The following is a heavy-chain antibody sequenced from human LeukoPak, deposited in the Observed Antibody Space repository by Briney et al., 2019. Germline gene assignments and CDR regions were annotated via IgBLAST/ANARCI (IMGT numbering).Heavy chain of an antibody. V-gene: IGHV3-30*18. CDR1: GFSFSSYG. Sequence: GGSLRLSCAASGFSFSSYGMYWVRQAPGKGPEWVAVIANDGRDKYEADSVKGRFIISRDNSKNTLYLQMNSLRAEDTAVYYCAKGLEDIVVVPAAMIDYWGQGTLVTVSS. CDR2: IANDGRDK. J-gene: IGHJ4*02. CDR3: AKGLEDIVVVPAAMIDY. D-gene: IGHD2-2*01.